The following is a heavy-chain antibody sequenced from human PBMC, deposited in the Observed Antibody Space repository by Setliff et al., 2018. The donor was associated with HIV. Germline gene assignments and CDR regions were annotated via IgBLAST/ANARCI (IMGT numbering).Heavy chain of an antibody. Sequence: VGSLRLSCAASGFPFSTYAMNWVRQAPGKGLEWVSAISDSGDNTYYADSVKGRFTISRDNSRDTLYLQMNSLRVEDTAVYFCAKTIAALDYWGQGTLVTVSS. CDR2: ISDSGDNT. CDR1: GFPFSTYA. J-gene: IGHJ4*02. V-gene: IGHV3-23*01. D-gene: IGHD6-13*01. CDR3: AKTIAALDY.